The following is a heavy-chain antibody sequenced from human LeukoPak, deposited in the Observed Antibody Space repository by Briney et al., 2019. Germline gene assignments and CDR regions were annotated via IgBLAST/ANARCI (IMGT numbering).Heavy chain of an antibody. J-gene: IGHJ5*02. CDR2: IWYDGSEK. Sequence: PGGSLRLSCAASGFTFSTYGMHWVRQAPGKGLEWVAVIWYDGSEKYYADSVKGRFTISRDNSKNTLYLQMNSLRSEDTAVYYCAREAMVREDSWFDPWGQGTLVTVSS. D-gene: IGHD3-10*01. V-gene: IGHV3-33*01. CDR3: AREAMVREDSWFDP. CDR1: GFTFSTYG.